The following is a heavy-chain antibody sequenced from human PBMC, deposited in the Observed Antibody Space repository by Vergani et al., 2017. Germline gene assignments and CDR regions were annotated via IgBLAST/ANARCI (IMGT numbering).Heavy chain of an antibody. CDR3: ARVSCSSTSCYQPFDY. J-gene: IGHJ4*02. Sequence: QVQLQQWGAGLLKPSETLSLTCAVYGESFSGYYWSWIRQTPGKGLEWIGQISYSGDTNYSPSLTSRLTISIDTSKNQFSLKVNSVTAADTAMYYCARVSCSSTSCYQPFDYWGQGTLVTVSS. CDR2: ISYSGDT. V-gene: IGHV4-34*01. D-gene: IGHD2-2*01. CDR1: GESFSGYY.